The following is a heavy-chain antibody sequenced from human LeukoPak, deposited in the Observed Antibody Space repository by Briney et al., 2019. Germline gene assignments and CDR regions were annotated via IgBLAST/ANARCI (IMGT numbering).Heavy chain of an antibody. CDR2: IYTSGST. Sequence: SETLSLTCTVSGDSISSGSYYWSWIRQPAGKGLEWIGRIYTSGSTNYNPSLKSRVTISVDTSKNQFSLKLSSVTAADTAVYYCASNYDQHYFDYWGQGTLVTVSS. CDR3: ASNYDQHYFDY. V-gene: IGHV4-61*02. CDR1: GDSISSGSYY. J-gene: IGHJ4*02. D-gene: IGHD4-11*01.